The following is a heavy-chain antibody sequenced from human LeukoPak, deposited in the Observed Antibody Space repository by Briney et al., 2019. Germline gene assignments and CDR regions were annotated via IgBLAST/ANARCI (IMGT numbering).Heavy chain of an antibody. D-gene: IGHD6-6*01. Sequence: PSETLSLTCAVSGYSISSGYYWGWIRQPPGKGLEWIGSIYHSGSTYYNPSLKSRVTISVDTSKNQFSLQLSSVTAADTAVYYCARSSNWFDPWGQGTLVTVSS. CDR2: IYHSGST. CDR1: GYSISSGYY. J-gene: IGHJ5*02. V-gene: IGHV4-38-2*01. CDR3: ARSSNWFDP.